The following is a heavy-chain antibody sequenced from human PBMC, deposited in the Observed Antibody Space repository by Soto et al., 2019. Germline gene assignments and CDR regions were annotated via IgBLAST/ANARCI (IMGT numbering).Heavy chain of an antibody. CDR1: GYTFTDYY. D-gene: IGHD5-18*01. CDR2: INPNSGGA. CDR3: ERDHVAAMSSFDL. J-gene: IGHJ3*01. Sequence: ASVKVSCKASGYTFTDYYIHWVRQAPGQGLECMGWINPNSGGADYAQKFQGRVTVTRDTSISTAYMELTRLRSDDTAVYYRERDHVAAMSSFDLWGQGTMVTVSS. V-gene: IGHV1-2*02.